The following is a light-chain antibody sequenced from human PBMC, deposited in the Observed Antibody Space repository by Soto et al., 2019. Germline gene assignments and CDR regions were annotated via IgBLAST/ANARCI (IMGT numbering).Light chain of an antibody. Sequence: EIVLTQSPATLSLSPGGRATLSCRASQNINRYLAWYHQRPGQPPRLLIHDASTRATGIPARFSGSGSGTEFTLTINRLEPEDSAVYYCQQYASTPFSLGPGTKVDI. CDR2: DAS. V-gene: IGKV3-11*01. CDR3: QQYASTPFS. J-gene: IGKJ3*01. CDR1: QNINRY.